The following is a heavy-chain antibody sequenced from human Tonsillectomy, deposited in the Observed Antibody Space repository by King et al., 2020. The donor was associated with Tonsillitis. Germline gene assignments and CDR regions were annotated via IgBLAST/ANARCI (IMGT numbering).Heavy chain of an antibody. J-gene: IGHJ6*02. CDR3: ARGDCDFWSGSSYYYYGMDV. V-gene: IGHV1-18*01. CDR1: GYTFTSYG. Sequence: VQLVESGAEVKKPGASVKVSCKASGYTFTSYGISWVRQAPGQGLEWMGWISAYNGNTNYAQKLQGRVTLTTDTYTTTAYMELRSLRSDDTAVYYCARGDCDFWSGSSYYYYGMDVWGQGTTVTVSS. CDR2: ISAYNGNT. D-gene: IGHD3-3*01.